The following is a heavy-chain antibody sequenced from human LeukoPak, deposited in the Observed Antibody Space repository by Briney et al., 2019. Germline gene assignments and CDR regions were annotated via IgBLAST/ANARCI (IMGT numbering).Heavy chain of an antibody. CDR2: IIPIFGTA. CDR1: GGTFSSYA. J-gene: IGHJ6*03. CDR3: ARESESRLYMDV. V-gene: IGHV1-69*05. Sequence: SVKVSCKASGGTFSSYAISWVRQAPGQGLEWMGGIIPIFGTANYAQKFQGRVTITTDESTSTAYMELSSLRSEDTAVYYCARESESRLYMDVWGKGTTVTVSS.